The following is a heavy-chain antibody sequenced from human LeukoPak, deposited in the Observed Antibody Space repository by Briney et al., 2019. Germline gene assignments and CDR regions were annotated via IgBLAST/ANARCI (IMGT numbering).Heavy chain of an antibody. J-gene: IGHJ6*03. CDR1: GGSISSYY. D-gene: IGHD3-3*01. CDR3: AGVKGARDFWSGYYYYYYMDV. Sequence: SETLSLTCTVSGGSISSYYWSWIRQPPGKGLEWIGYIYYSGSTNYNPSLKSRVTISVDTSKNQFSLKLSSVTSADTAVYYGAGVKGARDFWSGYYYYYYMDVWGKGTTVTVSS. CDR2: IYYSGST. V-gene: IGHV4-59*12.